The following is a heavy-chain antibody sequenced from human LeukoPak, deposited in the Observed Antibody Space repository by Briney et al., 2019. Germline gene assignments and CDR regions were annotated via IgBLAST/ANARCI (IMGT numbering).Heavy chain of an antibody. D-gene: IGHD6-13*01. CDR3: ARDRLAGAGSGS. J-gene: IGHJ4*02. Sequence: ASVRVSCTASGYTFTGYYIHWVRQAPGQGLEWMGRINPNSGGANYAQKFQGTVTMTRDTSINTAYMELSRLKSDDTAVYYCARDRLAGAGSGSWGQGTLVTVSS. CDR2: INPNSGGA. CDR1: GYTFTGYY. V-gene: IGHV1-2*06.